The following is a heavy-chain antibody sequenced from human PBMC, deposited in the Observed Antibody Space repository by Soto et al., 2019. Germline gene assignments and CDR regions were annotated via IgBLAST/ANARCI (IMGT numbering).Heavy chain of an antibody. D-gene: IGHD5-12*01. J-gene: IGHJ4*02. CDR2: IYPGDSDT. Sequence: GESLKISCEGSGYNFNTYWIGWVRQMPGKGLEWMALIYPGDSDTRYSPSFEGQVTPSVDRSISTAYLQWGSLKASDTAIYYCATSTVSYVDIVSSTTRGYFDHWGQGTLVTVSS. CDR3: ATSTVSYVDIVSSTTRGYFDH. CDR1: GYNFNTYW. V-gene: IGHV5-51*01.